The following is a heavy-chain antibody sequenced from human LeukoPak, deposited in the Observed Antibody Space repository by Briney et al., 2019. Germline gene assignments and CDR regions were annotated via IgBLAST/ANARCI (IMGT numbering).Heavy chain of an antibody. Sequence: PSETLSLTCAVYGGSFSGYYWSWIRQPPGKGLEWIGEINHSGSTNYNPSLKSRVTISVDTSKNQFSLKLSSVTAADTAVYYCAREVAGWFDPWGQGTLVTVSS. V-gene: IGHV4-34*01. D-gene: IGHD6-13*01. CDR3: AREVAGWFDP. CDR1: GGSFSGYY. CDR2: INHSGST. J-gene: IGHJ5*02.